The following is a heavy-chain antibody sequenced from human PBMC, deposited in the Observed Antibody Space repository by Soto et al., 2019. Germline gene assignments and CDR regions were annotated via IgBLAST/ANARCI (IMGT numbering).Heavy chain of an antibody. CDR2: IKEDGSEE. D-gene: IGHD2-2*01. V-gene: IGHV3-7*01. CDR1: GFTFSTYW. J-gene: IGHJ4*02. Sequence: EVQLVQSGGDLVQPGGSLRLSFVASGFTFSTYWMTWVRQAPGMGLEWVAGIKEDGSEEVYVDSVKGRFSISRDNAKTSLYLQLNSLRAEDTAVYYCATAISSPFSNFDYWGQGSLVTVSS. CDR3: ATAISSPFSNFDY.